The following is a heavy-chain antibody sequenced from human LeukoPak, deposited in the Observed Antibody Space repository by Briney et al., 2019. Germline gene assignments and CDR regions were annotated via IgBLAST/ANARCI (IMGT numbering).Heavy chain of an antibody. D-gene: IGHD4-17*01. CDR2: INPSGGST. CDR3: ARDSPPPHPVVDGDYPSNWFDP. Sequence: ASGKVSCKASGDTFTSYYMHWVRQAPGQGLEWMGIINPSGGSTSYAQKFQGRVTMTRDASTSTVYMELSSLRSEDTAVYYCARDSPPPHPVVDGDYPSNWFDPRGQGTLVTVSS. V-gene: IGHV1-46*01. J-gene: IGHJ5*02. CDR1: GDTFTSYY.